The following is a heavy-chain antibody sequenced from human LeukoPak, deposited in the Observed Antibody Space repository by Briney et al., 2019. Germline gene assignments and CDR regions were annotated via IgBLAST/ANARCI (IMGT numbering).Heavy chain of an antibody. D-gene: IGHD2-2*01. Sequence: GGSLRLSCAASGFTFSNAWMSWVRQAPGKGLGWVGRIKSKTDGGTTDYAAPVKGRFTISRDDSKNTLYLQMNSLKTEDTAVYYCTTDIGHLFCSSTSCYVSIPWGQGTLVTVSS. J-gene: IGHJ5*02. V-gene: IGHV3-15*01. CDR1: GFTFSNAW. CDR3: TTDIGHLFCSSTSCYVSIP. CDR2: IKSKTDGGTT.